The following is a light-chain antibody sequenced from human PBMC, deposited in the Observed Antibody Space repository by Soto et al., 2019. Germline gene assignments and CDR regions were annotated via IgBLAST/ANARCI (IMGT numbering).Light chain of an antibody. V-gene: IGKV3-11*01. J-gene: IGKJ1*01. CDR1: QSIGSSY. CDR3: QQYNNWPRT. CDR2: DAS. Sequence: EVVLTQSPGTLALSPGERATLSCRASQSIGSSYLAWYQQKPGQAPRLLIYDASKRATGIPARFSGSGSGTDFTLTISSLEPEDFAVYYCQQYNNWPRTFGQGTKVDI.